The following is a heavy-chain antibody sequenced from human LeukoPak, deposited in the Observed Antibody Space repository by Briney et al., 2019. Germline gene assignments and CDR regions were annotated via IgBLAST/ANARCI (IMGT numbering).Heavy chain of an antibody. CDR1: GYTFTGYH. CDR3: ARDYCSSTSCLFDY. V-gene: IGHV1-2*06. Sequence: ASVKVSCKASGYTFTGYHMHWVRQAHGQGLEWMGRINPNSGDTNYAQKFQGRVTMTRDTSISTAYMELSRLRSDDTAVYYCARDYCSSTSCLFDYWGRGTLVTVSS. CDR2: INPNSGDT. J-gene: IGHJ4*02. D-gene: IGHD2-2*01.